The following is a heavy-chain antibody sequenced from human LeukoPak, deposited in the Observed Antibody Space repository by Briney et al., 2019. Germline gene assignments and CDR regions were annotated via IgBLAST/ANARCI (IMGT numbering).Heavy chain of an antibody. Sequence: GASVKVSCKASGYTFTSDDINWVRQATGQGLEWMGWMNPNSGNTGYAQKFQGRVTMTRNTSISTAYMELSSLRSEDTAVYYCARVVAAAHYYGMDVWGQGTTVTVSS. V-gene: IGHV1-8*01. CDR3: ARVVAAAHYYGMDV. CDR2: MNPNSGNT. D-gene: IGHD2-15*01. J-gene: IGHJ6*02. CDR1: GYTFTSDD.